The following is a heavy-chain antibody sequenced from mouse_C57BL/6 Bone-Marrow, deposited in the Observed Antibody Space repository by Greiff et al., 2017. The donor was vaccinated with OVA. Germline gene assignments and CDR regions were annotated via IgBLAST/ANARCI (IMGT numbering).Heavy chain of an antibody. V-gene: IGHV1-81*01. CDR3: ARGTTTVVAGAMDY. D-gene: IGHD1-1*01. J-gene: IGHJ4*01. CDR2: IYPRSGNT. Sequence: VQLQQSGAELARPGASVKLSCKASGYTFTSYGISWVKQRTGQGLEWIGEIYPRSGNTYYNEKFKGKATLTADKSSSTAYMELCSLTSEDSAVYFCARGTTTVVAGAMDYWGQGTSVTVSS. CDR1: GYTFTSYG.